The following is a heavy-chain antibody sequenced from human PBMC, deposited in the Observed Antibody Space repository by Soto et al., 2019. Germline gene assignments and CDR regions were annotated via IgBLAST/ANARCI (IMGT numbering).Heavy chain of an antibody. CDR1: GFTFSVSW. J-gene: IGHJ4*02. Sequence: EVQLVESGGGLVQPGGSLRLSCAASGFTFSVSWMNWVRQAPGKGLEWVAYISADGSEKNYVDSVKGRFTISRDNAQNSLYLQMNSLRVEDPAIYYCARTPRLLDSWGQGTLVTVSS. V-gene: IGHV3-7*01. CDR3: ARTPRLLDS. D-gene: IGHD6-6*01. CDR2: ISADGSEK.